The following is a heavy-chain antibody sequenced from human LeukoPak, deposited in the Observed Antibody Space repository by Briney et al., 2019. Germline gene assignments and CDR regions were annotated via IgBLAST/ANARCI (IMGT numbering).Heavy chain of an antibody. CDR3: AGSQLLNLERYGTFDY. V-gene: IGHV4-59*12. J-gene: IGHJ4*02. CDR1: GGSISSYY. D-gene: IGHD2-2*01. Sequence: SETLSLTCTVSGGSISSYYWSWIRQPPGKGLEWIGYIYYSGSTNYNPSLKSRVTISVDTSKNQFSLKLSSVTAADTAVYYCAGSQLLNLERYGTFDYWGQGTLVTVSS. CDR2: IYYSGST.